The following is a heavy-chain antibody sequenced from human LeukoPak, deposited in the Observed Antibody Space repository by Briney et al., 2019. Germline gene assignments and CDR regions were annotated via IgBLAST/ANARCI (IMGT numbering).Heavy chain of an antibody. CDR3: ARGYYYGSGSSYYYYMDV. CDR2: ISSSGSTI. D-gene: IGHD3-10*01. Sequence: GGSLRLSCAASRFTFSSYEMNWVRQAPGKGLEWVSYISSSGSTIYYADSVKGRFTISRGNAKNSLYLQMNSLRAEDTAVYYYARGYYYGSGSSYYYYMDVWGKGTTVTISS. J-gene: IGHJ6*03. V-gene: IGHV3-48*03. CDR1: RFTFSSYE.